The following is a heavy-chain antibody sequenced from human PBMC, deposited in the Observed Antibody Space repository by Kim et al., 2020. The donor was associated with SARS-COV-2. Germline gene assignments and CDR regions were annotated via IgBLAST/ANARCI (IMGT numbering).Heavy chain of an antibody. V-gene: IGHV4-4*09. CDR2: SGNT. CDR3: ARRGGMDV. J-gene: IGHJ6*02. Sequence: SGNTNYNPALKSRVTISIDTSKNQFSLKLSSVTAADTAVYYCARRGGMDVWGQGTTVTVSS.